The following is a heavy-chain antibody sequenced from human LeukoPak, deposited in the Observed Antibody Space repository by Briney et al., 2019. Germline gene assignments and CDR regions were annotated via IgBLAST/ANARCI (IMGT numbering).Heavy chain of an antibody. CDR1: GGSFSGYY. CDR3: ARSGYQLLRRGRFDP. Sequence: SETLSLTCAVYGGSFSGYYWSWIRQPPGKGLEWIGEINHSGSTNYNPSLKSRVTISVDTSKNQLSLKLSSVTAADTAVYYCARSGYQLLRRGRFDPWGQGTLVTVSS. J-gene: IGHJ5*02. CDR2: INHSGST. V-gene: IGHV4-34*01. D-gene: IGHD2-2*01.